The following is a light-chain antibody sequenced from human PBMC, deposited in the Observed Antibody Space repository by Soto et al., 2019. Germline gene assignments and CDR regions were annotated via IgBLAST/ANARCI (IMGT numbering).Light chain of an antibody. CDR2: AAS. CDR3: HQTYSTPFT. Sequence: DIQMTQSPSTLSASVGDRVTITCRASQSISSWLAWYQQKPGKAPNLLINAASGLQSGVPSRFSGGGSGTDFTLTTSNLHPEDFATYYCHQTYSTPFTFGPGTKVDVK. V-gene: IGKV1-39*01. CDR1: QSISSW. J-gene: IGKJ3*01.